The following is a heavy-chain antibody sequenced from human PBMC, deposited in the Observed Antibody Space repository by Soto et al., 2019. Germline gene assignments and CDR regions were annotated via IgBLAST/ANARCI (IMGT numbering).Heavy chain of an antibody. D-gene: IGHD1-26*01. CDR3: VRDGASGGFDY. V-gene: IGHV4-4*07. CDR1: GDSISTYY. J-gene: IGHJ4*01. Sequence: SETLSLTCSVSGDSISTYYWGWIRQPAGKGLEWIGRTFPRGNTNYNPSLKSRLTMSVDTSKNQFSLRLSSVTAADTAVYYCVRDGASGGFDYWGQGNLVRSPQ. CDR2: TFPRGNT.